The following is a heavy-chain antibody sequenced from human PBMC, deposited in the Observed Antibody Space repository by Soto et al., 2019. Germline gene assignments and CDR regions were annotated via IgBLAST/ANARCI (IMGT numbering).Heavy chain of an antibody. V-gene: IGHV3-23*01. CDR2: ISGSGGST. Sequence: EVQLLESGGGLVQPGGSLRLSCAASGFTFSSYATSWVRQAPGKGLEWVSAISGSGGSTYYADSVKGRFTISRDNSKNTLYLQMNSLRAEDTAVYYCAKGAHSSGWTEYYFDYWGQGTLVTVSS. CDR3: AKGAHSSGWTEYYFDY. J-gene: IGHJ4*02. D-gene: IGHD6-19*01. CDR1: GFTFSSYA.